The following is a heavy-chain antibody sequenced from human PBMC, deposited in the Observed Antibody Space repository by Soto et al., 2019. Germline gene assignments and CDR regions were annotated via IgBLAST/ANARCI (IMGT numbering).Heavy chain of an antibody. V-gene: IGHV4-39*01. CDR3: ARHRDSSGWYFDY. Sequence: SETLSLTCTVSGGSISSSSYYWGWIRQPPGKGLEWIGSIYYSGSTYYNPSLKSRVTISVDTSKNQFSLKLSSVTAADTAVYYCARHRDSSGWYFDYWGQGTLVT. J-gene: IGHJ4*02. CDR2: IYYSGST. D-gene: IGHD6-19*01. CDR1: GGSISSSSYY.